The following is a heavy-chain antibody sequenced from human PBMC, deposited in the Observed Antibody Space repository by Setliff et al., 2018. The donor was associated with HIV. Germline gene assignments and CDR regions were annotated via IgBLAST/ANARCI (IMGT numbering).Heavy chain of an antibody. CDR3: ARAREGWKPFAFDY. CDR2: FYYNGDS. CDR1: GDSVNDRSYF. V-gene: IGHV4-39*01. Sequence: NPSETLSLTCTVSGDSVNDRSYFWGWIRQPPGKGLEWIGTFYYNGDSRYNPSLKSRVTISVDTSKNQFSLNLNSVTAADAAVYFCARAREGWKPFAFDYWGQGTLVTVSS. D-gene: IGHD1-1*01. J-gene: IGHJ4*02.